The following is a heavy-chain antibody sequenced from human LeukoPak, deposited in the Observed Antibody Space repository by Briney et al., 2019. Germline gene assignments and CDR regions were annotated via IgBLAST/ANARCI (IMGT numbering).Heavy chain of an antibody. CDR2: IYSGGST. D-gene: IGHD3-22*01. CDR1: GFTVSSNY. V-gene: IGHV3-53*01. CDR3: AREDSSGHFDY. J-gene: IGHJ4*02. Sequence: GGSLRLSSAASGFTVSSNYMSWVRQTPGKGLEWVSVIYSGGSTYYADSVKGRCTISRDNSKNTLYLQMNSLRAEDTAVYYCAREDSSGHFDYWGQGTLVTVSS.